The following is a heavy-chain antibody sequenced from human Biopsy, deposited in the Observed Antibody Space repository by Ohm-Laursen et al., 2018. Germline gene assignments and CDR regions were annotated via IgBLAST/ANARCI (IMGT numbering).Heavy chain of an antibody. J-gene: IGHJ4*02. V-gene: IGHV4-34*01. Sequence: GTLSLTWAVYGGSFTGYYWSWIRQPPGKGLEWIGEINHSGSTNYNPSLKSRVTISLDTSKNQLSLKLSSVTAADTAVYYRARESDSSGYYYRDYWGQGTLVTVSS. D-gene: IGHD3-22*01. CDR3: ARESDSSGYYYRDY. CDR2: INHSGST. CDR1: GGSFTGYY.